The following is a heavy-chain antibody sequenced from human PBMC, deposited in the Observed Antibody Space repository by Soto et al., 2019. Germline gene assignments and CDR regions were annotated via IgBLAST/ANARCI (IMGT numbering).Heavy chain of an antibody. CDR3: TRDNVGDTAMDY. CDR1: GFTFGDYA. J-gene: IGHJ4*02. Sequence: GVSLRLSCTASGFTFGDYAMSWVRQAPGKGLEWVGFIRSKAYGGATEYAASVKGRFTISRDDSKSIAYLQMNSLKTEDTAVYYCTRDNVGDTAMDYWGQGTLVTVSS. D-gene: IGHD5-18*01. V-gene: IGHV3-49*04. CDR2: IRSKAYGGAT.